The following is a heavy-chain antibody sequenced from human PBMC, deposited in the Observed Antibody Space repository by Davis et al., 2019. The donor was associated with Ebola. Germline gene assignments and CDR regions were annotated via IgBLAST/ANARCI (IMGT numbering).Heavy chain of an antibody. CDR1: EYTFSIYW. V-gene: IGHV5-51*01. Sequence: TVSCKGSEYTFSIYWIAWVRQMPGKGLEWMASVYPRDSGDSEARYSPSFKGQVTVSADKSISTAYLQWSSLKTSDTAIYYCARLGGFWSGFSPYYFYGMDVWGQGTTLTVSS. D-gene: IGHD3-3*01. CDR3: ARLGGFWSGFSPYYFYGMDV. CDR2: VYPRDSGDSEA. J-gene: IGHJ6*02.